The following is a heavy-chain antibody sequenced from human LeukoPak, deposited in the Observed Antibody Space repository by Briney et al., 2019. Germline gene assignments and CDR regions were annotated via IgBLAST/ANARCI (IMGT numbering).Heavy chain of an antibody. CDR3: ARVGKYYYGSGSYRPHYFDY. V-gene: IGHV5-51*01. J-gene: IGHJ4*02. Sequence: GESLKISCKASGYSFTSFWIGWVRQMPGKGLEWMGTIFPDDSDTRYNPSFQSQVTISADESISTAYLQWSSLKASDTAMYICARVGKYYYGSGSYRPHYFDYWGQEILVTVSS. D-gene: IGHD3-10*01. CDR2: IFPDDSDT. CDR1: GYSFTSFW.